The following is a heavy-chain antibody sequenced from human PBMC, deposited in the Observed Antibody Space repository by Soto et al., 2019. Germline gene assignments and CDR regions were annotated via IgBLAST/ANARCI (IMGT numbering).Heavy chain of an antibody. V-gene: IGHV3-73*01. Sequence: EVQLVESGGGLVQPGGSLKLSCAASGFTFSGSAMHWVRQASGKGLEWVGRIRSKANSYATAYAASVKGRFTISRDDSKNTANLQMNSLKTEDTAVYYCTRLDRVDDYIWGSYRSSSAFDIWGQGTMVTVSS. CDR1: GFTFSGSA. J-gene: IGHJ3*02. D-gene: IGHD3-16*02. CDR3: TRLDRVDDYIWGSYRSSSAFDI. CDR2: IRSKANSYAT.